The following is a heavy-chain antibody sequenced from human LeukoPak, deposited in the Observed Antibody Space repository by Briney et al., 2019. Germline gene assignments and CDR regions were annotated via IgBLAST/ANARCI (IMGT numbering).Heavy chain of an antibody. CDR1: GYTFTSYG. CDR2: ISAYNGNT. V-gene: IGHV1-18*01. Sequence: GASVKVSCKASGYTFTSYGLTWVRQAPGQGLECMGWISAYNGNTNFAQKLQGRVTMTTDTSTSTAYMELRSLRSDDTAVYYCARGGYYYDKSGFYYLDYWGQGTLVTVSS. J-gene: IGHJ4*02. D-gene: IGHD3-22*01. CDR3: ARGGYYYDKSGFYYLDY.